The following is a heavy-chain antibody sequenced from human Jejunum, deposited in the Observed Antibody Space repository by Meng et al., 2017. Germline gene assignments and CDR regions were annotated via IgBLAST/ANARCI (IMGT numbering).Heavy chain of an antibody. CDR2: IYYSGST. CDR3: ARVNWTSSYWYFDL. Sequence: QDAGPGPVKPPHTLSLTCTVSGASMSSGNYYWTWIRQHPGKGLEWIGYIYYSGSTYYNPSLQSLVTISIDMSENQFSLKLTSVTAADTAVYYCARVNWTSSYWYFDLWGRGTLVTVSS. J-gene: IGHJ2*01. V-gene: IGHV4-31*01. D-gene: IGHD1-1*01. CDR1: GASMSSGNYY.